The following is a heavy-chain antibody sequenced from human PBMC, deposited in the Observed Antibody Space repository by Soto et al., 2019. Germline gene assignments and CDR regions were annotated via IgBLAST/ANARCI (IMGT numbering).Heavy chain of an antibody. J-gene: IGHJ1*01. D-gene: IGHD3-9*01. CDR2: ISGGGGST. V-gene: IGHV3-23*01. CDR3: AKDGDILSGYPEYFQH. Sequence: XXSLSLSFAAAGFTFSSYAMRWVRQAPGKGLECVSSISGGGGSTYYADSVKGRFTISRDNSKNTLYLQMNSLRAEDTAVYYCAKDGDILSGYPEYFQHWGQGTLVTVSS. CDR1: GFTFSSYA.